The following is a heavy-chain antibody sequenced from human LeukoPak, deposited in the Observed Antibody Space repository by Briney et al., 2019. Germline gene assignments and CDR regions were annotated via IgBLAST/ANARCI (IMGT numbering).Heavy chain of an antibody. D-gene: IGHD5-12*01. V-gene: IGHV4-59*01. CDR3: ARDISGYDYFDY. J-gene: IGHJ4*02. CDR2: IYYSGST. Sequence: SETLSLTCTVSGGSISSYYWSWIRQPPGKGLEWIGYIYYSGSTNYNPSLKSRVTMSVDTSKNQFSLKLSSVTAADTAVYYCARDISGYDYFDYWGQGTLVTVSS. CDR1: GGSISSYY.